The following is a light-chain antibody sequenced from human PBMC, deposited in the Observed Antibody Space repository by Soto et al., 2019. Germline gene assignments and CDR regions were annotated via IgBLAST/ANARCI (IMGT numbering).Light chain of an antibody. CDR2: GAS. CDR3: QQYDNSRWT. J-gene: IGKJ1*01. Sequence: EIVLTQSPGTLSLSPGERATLSCRASQSISSSYLAWYQQKPGQAPRLLIYGASRRATGIPDRFSGSGSGTDFTLTISRAEPEDFAVYNCQQYDNSRWTFGQGTKV. CDR1: QSISSSY. V-gene: IGKV3-20*01.